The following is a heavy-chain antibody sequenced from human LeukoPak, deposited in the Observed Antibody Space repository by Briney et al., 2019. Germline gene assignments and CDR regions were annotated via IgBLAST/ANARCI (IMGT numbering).Heavy chain of an antibody. CDR2: INHSGST. D-gene: IGHD3-16*01. CDR1: GGSFSGYY. J-gene: IGHJ4*02. CDR3: ARDGGPEQFDY. V-gene: IGHV4-34*01. Sequence: SETLSLTCAVYGGSFSGYYWSWIRKPPGEGLDWIGEINHSGSTNYNPSLKRRVTISVDTSKSQFSLKLSSVTAADTAVYYCARDGGPEQFDYWGQGTLVTVSS.